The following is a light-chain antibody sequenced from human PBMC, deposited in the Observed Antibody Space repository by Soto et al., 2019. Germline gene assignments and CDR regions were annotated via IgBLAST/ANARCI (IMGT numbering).Light chain of an antibody. Sequence: QSVLTQTPSASGTPGQRVTISCSGNTSNIGSNYVYWYQQIPATAPKLLIQRNDQWASGVPARFSGSASGTSASLVINGLRTEDEADYYCAAWDDSLNAFLFGGGTKLTVL. V-gene: IGLV1-47*01. CDR3: AAWDDSLNAFL. CDR2: RND. CDR1: TSNIGSNY. J-gene: IGLJ2*01.